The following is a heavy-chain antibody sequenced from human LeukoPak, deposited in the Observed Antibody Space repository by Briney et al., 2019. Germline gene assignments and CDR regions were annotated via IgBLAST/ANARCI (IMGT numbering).Heavy chain of an antibody. V-gene: IGHV4-59*08. D-gene: IGHD3-10*01. Sequence: SETLSLTCTVSGGSISTDYWSWIRQPPGKGLEWIGYIYYSGSTNYNPSLKSRVTISVDTSKNQFSLELNSVTAADTAVYYCARARGLGITMVRGVFYFDYWGQGTLVTVSS. CDR2: IYYSGST. J-gene: IGHJ4*02. CDR3: ARARGLGITMVRGVFYFDY. CDR1: GGSISTDY.